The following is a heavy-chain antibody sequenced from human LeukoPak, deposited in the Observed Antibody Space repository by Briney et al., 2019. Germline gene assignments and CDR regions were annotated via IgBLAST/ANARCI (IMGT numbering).Heavy chain of an antibody. CDR3: TSNLKCRTSNRYTLDN. Sequence: GGSLRLSCAASGFTFSNGWMSWVRQAPGKGLEWVGRIKSKSERGTTDYAAPVKGRFTISRDGSTNTVYLHMNSLKTEDTAVYFRTSNLKCRTSNRYTLDNWGQGTPGAGSP. V-gene: IGHV3-15*01. D-gene: IGHD2-2*02. CDR2: IKSKSERGTT. J-gene: IGHJ4*01. CDR1: GFTFSNGW.